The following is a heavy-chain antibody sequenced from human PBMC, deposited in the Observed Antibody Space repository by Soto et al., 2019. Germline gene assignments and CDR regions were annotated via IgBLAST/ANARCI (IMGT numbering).Heavy chain of an antibody. CDR1: GGSISSYY. Sequence: QVQLQESGPGLVKPSETLSLTCTVSGGSISSYYWSWIRQPPGKGLEWIGFIYYSESTNYNPSLQSRVTLSVDTSKNQFSLRLTSVTAADTAVYYCARAVEMYASGWYYFDYWGQGTLVTVSS. D-gene: IGHD6-19*01. CDR3: ARAVEMYASGWYYFDY. V-gene: IGHV4-59*01. CDR2: IYYSEST. J-gene: IGHJ4*02.